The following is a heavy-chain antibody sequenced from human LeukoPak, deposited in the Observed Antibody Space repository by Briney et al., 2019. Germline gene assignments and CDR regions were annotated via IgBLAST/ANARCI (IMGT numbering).Heavy chain of an antibody. Sequence: ASVTVSCKASGYTFTGYYMHWVRQAPGQGLEWMGWINPNSGGTNYAQKFQGWVTMTRDTSISTAYMELSRLRSDDTAVYYCARDQEMATSYEFDYWGQGTLVTVSS. CDR1: GYTFTGYY. D-gene: IGHD5-24*01. CDR2: INPNSGGT. V-gene: IGHV1-2*04. CDR3: ARDQEMATSYEFDY. J-gene: IGHJ4*02.